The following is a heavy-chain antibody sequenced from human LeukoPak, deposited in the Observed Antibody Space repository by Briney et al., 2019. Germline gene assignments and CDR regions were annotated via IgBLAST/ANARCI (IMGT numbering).Heavy chain of an antibody. V-gene: IGHV3-15*04. CDR2: IVVGGTT. D-gene: IGHD1-14*01. CDR1: GFTFTNAW. Sequence: GGSLTLSCAASGFTFTNAWMSWVRQPPGKGLEWVARIVVGGTTDYAAPVKRRFTISRDDSMNMLYLQMDSLKTGDTAMYYCATDVPSPLAQIDYWGQGTPVTVSS. J-gene: IGHJ4*02. CDR3: ATDVPSPLAQIDY.